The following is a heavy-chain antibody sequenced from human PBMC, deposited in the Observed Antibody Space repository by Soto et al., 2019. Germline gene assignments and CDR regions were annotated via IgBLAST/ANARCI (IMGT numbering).Heavy chain of an antibody. CDR2: ISYDGSNK. Sequence: VQLVESGGGVVQPGRSLRLSCAASGFTFSSYGMHWVRQAPGKGLEWVAVISYDGSNKYYADSVKGRFTISRDNSKNTLYLQMNSLRAEDTAVYYCAKDLRDTAMVRYYYYYMDVWGKGTTVTVSS. CDR3: AKDLRDTAMVRYYYYYMDV. CDR1: GFTFSSYG. J-gene: IGHJ6*03. D-gene: IGHD5-18*01. V-gene: IGHV3-30*18.